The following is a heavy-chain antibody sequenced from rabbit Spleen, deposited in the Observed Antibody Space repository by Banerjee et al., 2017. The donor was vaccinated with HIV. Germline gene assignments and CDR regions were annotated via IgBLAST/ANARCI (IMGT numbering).Heavy chain of an antibody. CDR3: ARDTSSSFSSYGMDL. D-gene: IGHD1-1*01. Sequence: LEESGGGLVKPGGTLTLTCTVSGFSFSSNWICWVRQAPGKGLEWIACIDTSDGDTDCANWPKGRFTFSKTSSTTVTLQMTSLTAADTGTYFCARDTSSSFSSYGMDLWGPGALVTVS. J-gene: IGHJ6*01. CDR1: GFSFSSNW. CDR2: IDTSDGDT. V-gene: IGHV1S45*01.